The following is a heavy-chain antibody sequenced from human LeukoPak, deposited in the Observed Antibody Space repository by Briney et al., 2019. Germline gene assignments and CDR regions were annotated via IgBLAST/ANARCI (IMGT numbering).Heavy chain of an antibody. V-gene: IGHV1-18*01. D-gene: IGHD2-15*01. CDR1: GYTFINHG. CDR2: ITTYNGNT. CDR3: ARDHELYCSGGSCWRFDS. J-gene: IGHJ5*01. Sequence: ASVTVSFKASGYTFINHGISWVRQAPGQGLGWMGWITTYNGNTNFAQKFQGRVTMTADTSTSTAYMELRSLRSDDTAVYYCARDHELYCSGGSCWRFDSWGQGTLVTVSS.